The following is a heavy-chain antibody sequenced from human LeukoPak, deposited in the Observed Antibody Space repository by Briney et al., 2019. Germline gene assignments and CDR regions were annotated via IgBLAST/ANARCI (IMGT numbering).Heavy chain of an antibody. CDR3: AKFITTTGDFDC. J-gene: IGHJ4*02. V-gene: IGHV3-30*18. CDR1: GFRFSSYG. D-gene: IGHD1-1*01. CDR2: ISYDGSNK. Sequence: PGGSLRLSCAASGFRFSSYGMHWVRQAPGKGLEWVAVISYDGSNKYYADSVKGRFTISRDNSKNTLYLQMNSLRAEDTAVYFCAKFITTTGDFDCWGQGTLVTVPS.